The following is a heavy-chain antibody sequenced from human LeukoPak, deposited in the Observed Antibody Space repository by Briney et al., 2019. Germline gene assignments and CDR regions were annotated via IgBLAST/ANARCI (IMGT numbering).Heavy chain of an antibody. V-gene: IGHV3-23*01. D-gene: IGHD3-16*02. J-gene: IGHJ3*02. CDR2: ISGSGGST. Sequence: QPGRSLRLSCAASGFTFSSYAMSWVRQAPGKGLEWVSAISGSGGSTYYADSVKGRFTISRDNSKNTLYLQMNSLRAEDTAVYYCAKDDYVWGSYRPDAFDIWGQGTMVTVSS. CDR3: AKDDYVWGSYRPDAFDI. CDR1: GFTFSSYA.